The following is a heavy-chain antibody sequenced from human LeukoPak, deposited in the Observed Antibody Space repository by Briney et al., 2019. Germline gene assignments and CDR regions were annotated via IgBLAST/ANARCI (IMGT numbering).Heavy chain of an antibody. J-gene: IGHJ3*02. Sequence: PSETLFLTCTVSGGSISSYYWSWIRQPPGKGLEWIGYIYYSGSTNYNPSLKSRVTISVDTPKNQFSLKLSSVTAADTAVYYCARENGVVVADAFDIWGQGTMVTVSS. CDR2: IYYSGST. CDR1: GGSISSYY. V-gene: IGHV4-59*01. D-gene: IGHD3-22*01. CDR3: ARENGVVVADAFDI.